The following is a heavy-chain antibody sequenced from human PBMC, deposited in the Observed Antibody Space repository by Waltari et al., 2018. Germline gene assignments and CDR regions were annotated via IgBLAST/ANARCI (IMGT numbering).Heavy chain of an antibody. Sequence: EVQLVEAGGGLVGPGGCLRLSWAGSGVTFSTAWMHWARQAPGKGLEWVGRIKSRITGGTTEYGAPVKGRFTISRDDSKDTVYLQMNSLKTEDTGVYYCGDFTAFDYWGQGSLVIVSS. CDR1: GVTFSTAW. CDR2: IKSRITGGTT. CDR3: GDFTAFDY. D-gene: IGHD2-8*02. J-gene: IGHJ4*02. V-gene: IGHV3-15*01.